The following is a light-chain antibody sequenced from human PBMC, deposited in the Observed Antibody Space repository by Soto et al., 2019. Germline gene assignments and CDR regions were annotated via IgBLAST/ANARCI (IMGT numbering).Light chain of an antibody. J-gene: IGKJ2*01. CDR1: QGISNY. CDR2: AAS. Sequence: DIQMTQSPSAMSASVGDRVTITCRASQGISNYLAWFQQKPGKVHKRLIYAASSLQSGVPARFSGSGSGTEFTLTISSLQPEDVATYYCLQPNSSPVTFGQGTKLEIK. V-gene: IGKV1-17*03. CDR3: LQPNSSPVT.